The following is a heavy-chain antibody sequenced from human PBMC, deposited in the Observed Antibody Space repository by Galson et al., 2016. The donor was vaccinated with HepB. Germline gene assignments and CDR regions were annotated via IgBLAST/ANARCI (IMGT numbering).Heavy chain of an antibody. CDR2: MSSDGSLI. V-gene: IGHV3-21*04. CDR1: GIRFVSYT. Sequence: SLRLSCAASGIRFVSYTMNWVRQAPGKGLECVSSMSSDGSLIHYVDSVKGRFTISRDNAKTSLYLQMNSLRVEDTALYYCSRDQHSGSGGSYYAMDVWGQGTTVTVSS. J-gene: IGHJ6*02. D-gene: IGHD1-26*01. CDR3: SRDQHSGSGGSYYAMDV.